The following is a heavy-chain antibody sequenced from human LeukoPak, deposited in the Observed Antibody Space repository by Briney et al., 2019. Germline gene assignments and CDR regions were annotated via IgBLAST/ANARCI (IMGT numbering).Heavy chain of an antibody. V-gene: IGHV3-23*01. CDR2: ISGSGGST. CDR3: TPRSSRATFDY. Sequence: GGSLRLSCAASGFTFSSYAMSWVRQAPGEGLEWVSAISGSGGSTYYADSVKGRFTISRDNSKNTLYLQMNSLKTEDTAVYYCTPRSSRATFDYWGQGTLVTVSS. D-gene: IGHD6-13*01. CDR1: GFTFSSYA. J-gene: IGHJ4*02.